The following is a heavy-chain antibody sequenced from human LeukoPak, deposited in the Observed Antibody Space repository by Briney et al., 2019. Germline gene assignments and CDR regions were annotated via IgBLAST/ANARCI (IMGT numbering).Heavy chain of an antibody. J-gene: IGHJ5*01. D-gene: IGHD2-15*01. CDR1: GYTFTSYG. V-gene: IGHV1-18*01. Sequence: VASVKVSCKASGYTFTSYGITWVRQAPGHGLEWMGWISPYNGNTNYAQNLQGRVTMTTDTSTSTAYMELRSLQSDDTAVYYCARSGTAYCNGGSCYGSKFDSWGQGTLVTVSS. CDR3: ARSGTAYCNGGSCYGSKFDS. CDR2: ISPYNGNT.